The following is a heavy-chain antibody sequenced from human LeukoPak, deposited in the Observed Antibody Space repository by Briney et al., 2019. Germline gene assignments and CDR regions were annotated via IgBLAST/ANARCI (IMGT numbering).Heavy chain of an antibody. D-gene: IGHD3-22*01. CDR3: ARSQYYYDSSGYNDY. CDR1: GFTFSSYW. V-gene: IGHV3-53*01. Sequence: GGSLRLSCAASGFTFSSYWMSWVRQAPGKGLEWVSVIYSGGSTYYADSVKGRFTISRDNSKNTLYLQMNSLRAEDTAVYYCARSQYYYDSSGYNDYWGQGTLVTVSS. CDR2: IYSGGST. J-gene: IGHJ4*02.